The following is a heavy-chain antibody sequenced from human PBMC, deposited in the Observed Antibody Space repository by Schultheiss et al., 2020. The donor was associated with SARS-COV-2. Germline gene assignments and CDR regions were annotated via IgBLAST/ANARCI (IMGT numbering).Heavy chain of an antibody. D-gene: IGHD3-3*01. CDR2: IYHSGST. CDR1: GYSISSGYY. CDR3: ARVYYDFWSGYPYYYYYMDV. V-gene: IGHV4-38-2*01. Sequence: SETLSLTCAVSGYSISSGYYWGWIRQPPGKGLEWIGSIYHSGSTYYNPSLRSRVTINVDTSKNRFSLHLTSVTAADTAVYYCARVYYDFWSGYPYYYYYMDVWGKGTTVTVSS. J-gene: IGHJ6*03.